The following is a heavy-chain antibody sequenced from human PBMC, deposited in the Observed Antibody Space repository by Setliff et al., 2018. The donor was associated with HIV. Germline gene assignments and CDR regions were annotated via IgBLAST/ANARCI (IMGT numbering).Heavy chain of an antibody. D-gene: IGHD1-26*01. CDR1: GFTLTSFG. CDR3: ARDATRGGDFDF. J-gene: IGHJ4*02. Sequence: PGGSLRLSCAASGFTLTSFGMHWVRQAPGKGLEWVAAISDDGGQKTYSESVKGRFTISRDNSKNTLYLQMNSLRAEDTAVYYCARDATRGGDFDFWGQGTLVTVSS. CDR2: ISDDGGQK. V-gene: IGHV3-30*03.